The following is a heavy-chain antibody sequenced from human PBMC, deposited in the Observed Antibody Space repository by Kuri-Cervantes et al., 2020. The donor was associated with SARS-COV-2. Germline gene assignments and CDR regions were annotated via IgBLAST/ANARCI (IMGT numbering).Heavy chain of an antibody. CDR3: ARERNKIIDS. J-gene: IGHJ4*02. Sequence: LSLTCAASGFTFRDYTMHWLRQSPEKGLEWVSLIDSNSKTIYYADSVRGRFTISRDNSKSSLYLQVNTLRSEDSALYYCARERNKIIDSWGQGTLVTVSS. D-gene: IGHD2/OR15-2a*01. CDR2: IDSNSKTI. V-gene: IGHV3-43*01. CDR1: GFTFRDYT.